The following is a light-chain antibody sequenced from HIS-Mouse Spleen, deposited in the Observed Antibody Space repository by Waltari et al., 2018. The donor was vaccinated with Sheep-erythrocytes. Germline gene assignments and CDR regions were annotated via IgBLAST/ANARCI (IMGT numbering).Light chain of an antibody. Sequence: QSALTQPRPVSGSPGQSVTISCSGTSSDICGYNYVSWYQQHPGKAPNLMIYDVSKRPSGVPDRFSGSKSGNTASLTISGLQAEDEADYYCCSYAGSYNHVFATGTKVTVL. CDR3: CSYAGSYNHV. CDR1: SSDICGYNY. V-gene: IGLV2-11*02. J-gene: IGLJ1*01. CDR2: DVS.